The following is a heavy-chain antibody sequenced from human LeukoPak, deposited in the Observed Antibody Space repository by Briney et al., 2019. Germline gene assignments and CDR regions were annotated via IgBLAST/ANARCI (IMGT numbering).Heavy chain of an antibody. CDR2: IYYSGST. CDR3: ARRGGYCSSTSCYKHFDY. V-gene: IGHV4-59*12. J-gene: IGHJ4*02. CDR1: GGSISSYY. Sequence: PSETLSLTCTVSGGSISSYYWSWIRQPPGKGLEWIGYIYYSGSTNYNPSLKSRVTISVDTSKNQFSLKLSSVTAADTAVYYCARRGGYCSSTSCYKHFDYWGQGTLVTVSS. D-gene: IGHD2-2*02.